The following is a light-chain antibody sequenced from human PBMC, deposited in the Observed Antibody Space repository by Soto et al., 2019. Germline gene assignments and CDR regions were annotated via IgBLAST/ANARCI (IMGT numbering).Light chain of an antibody. Sequence: QSALTQPASVSGSPGQSITISCTGTRSDDGSDNLVSWYRQNPGKAPKLSIYEVTKRPLGVSNRFSGSKSGNTASLTISGLQADDESVYYGCTHARSIRHWVFGGGTKLPVL. CDR1: RSDDGSDNL. CDR2: EVT. CDR3: CTHARSIRHWV. J-gene: IGLJ3*02. V-gene: IGLV2-23*02.